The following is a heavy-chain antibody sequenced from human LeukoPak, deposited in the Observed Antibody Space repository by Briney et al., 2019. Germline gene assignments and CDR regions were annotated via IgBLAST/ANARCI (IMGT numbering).Heavy chain of an antibody. Sequence: GGSLRLSCAASGFTFSSYSMNWVRQAPGKGLEWVSSISSSSSYIYYADSVKGRFTISRDNSKNTLYLQVSSLRADDTAVYYCVKNGIYSSGWYGGYFDYWGQGTLVTVSS. CDR3: VKNGIYSSGWYGGYFDY. J-gene: IGHJ4*02. CDR1: GFTFSSYS. D-gene: IGHD6-19*01. CDR2: ISSSSSYI. V-gene: IGHV3-21*01.